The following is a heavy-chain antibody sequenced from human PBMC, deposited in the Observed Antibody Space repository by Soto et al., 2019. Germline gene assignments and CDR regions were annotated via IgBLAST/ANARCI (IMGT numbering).Heavy chain of an antibody. J-gene: IGHJ6*02. CDR3: AREYNWNSIYYGMDV. Sequence: PGGSLRLSCAASGFTFSSYEMNWVRQAPGKGLEWVSYISSSASKIYYADSVKGRFTISRDNAKNSLYLQMSSLRSEDTAVFYCAREYNWNSIYYGMDVWGQGTTVTVSS. CDR2: ISSSASKI. D-gene: IGHD1-7*01. V-gene: IGHV3-48*03. CDR1: GFTFSSYE.